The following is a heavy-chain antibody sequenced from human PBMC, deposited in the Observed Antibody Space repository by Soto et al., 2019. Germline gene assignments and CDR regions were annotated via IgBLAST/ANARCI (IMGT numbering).Heavy chain of an antibody. CDR2: IYYSGST. CDR3: ARWWSGSRQGFDP. CDR1: GGSISSGDYY. Sequence: QVQLQESGPGLVKPSQTLSLTCTVSGGSISSGDYYWSWIRQHPGKGLEWIGYIYYSGSTYYNPSLKGRVTISVDTSKNQFSLKLSSVTAADTAVYYCARWWSGSRQGFDPWGQGTLVTVS. V-gene: IGHV4-31*03. J-gene: IGHJ5*02. D-gene: IGHD3-3*01.